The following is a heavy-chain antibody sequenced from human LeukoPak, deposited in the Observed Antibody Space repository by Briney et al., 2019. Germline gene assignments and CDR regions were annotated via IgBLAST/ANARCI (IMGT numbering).Heavy chain of an antibody. V-gene: IGHV1-2*02. CDR2: INPSSGDT. CDR3: AKNPYEYYFDY. D-gene: IGHD5-12*01. CDR1: GYTLTSYY. Sequence: ASVKVSCKASGYTLTSYYMHWERQAPGQGLEWMGWINPSSGDTNYAQKFQGRVTMTRDTTINTAYMELSRLRSDDTAVYYCAKNPYEYYFDYWGQGTLVTVSS. J-gene: IGHJ4*02.